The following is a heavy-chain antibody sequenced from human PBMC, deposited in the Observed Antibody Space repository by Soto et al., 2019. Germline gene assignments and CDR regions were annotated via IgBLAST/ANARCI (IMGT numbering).Heavy chain of an antibody. J-gene: IGHJ4*02. V-gene: IGHV4-38-2*02. CDR1: GFSINSGDN. CDR3: ARDTGTCMEYFDC. Sequence: ASQTLSLTCAVSGFSINSGDNWGWLRQTPGKGMERIGSIFQSGRAYYNPSLKSRVTISVDTSKNQFSLKLNSVTAAATALYYCARDTGTCMEYFDCWGQGTLGAVCS. D-gene: IGHD1-7*01. CDR2: IFQSGRA.